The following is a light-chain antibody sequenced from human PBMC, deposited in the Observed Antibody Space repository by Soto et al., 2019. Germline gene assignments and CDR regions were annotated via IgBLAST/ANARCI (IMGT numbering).Light chain of an antibody. Sequence: EIQMTQSPPTLSAFVGSRVTITCRASQSSSRWLAWFQQKPGKAPKLLIYQASTLETGVPSRFSGSGSGTEFTLTISSLQPDDFATYYCQHYNGFSWTFGQGTKVDI. CDR1: QSSSRW. CDR2: QAS. CDR3: QHYNGFSWT. V-gene: IGKV1-5*03. J-gene: IGKJ1*01.